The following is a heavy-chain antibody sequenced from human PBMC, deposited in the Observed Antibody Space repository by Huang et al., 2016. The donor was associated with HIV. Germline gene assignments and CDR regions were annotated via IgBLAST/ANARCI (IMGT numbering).Heavy chain of an antibody. Sequence: EVRFQESGGGQVQPGGSLKLSCVASGFTFLDFWRQWARQVPGEGCVWVARINSDGTYIDYADSVRGRFVVSRNNARDILSLEMSSLRPEDTGVYFCAVGGRTASYFHFDPRGQGIPVIV. CDR3: AVGGRTASYFHFDP. CDR1: GFTFLDFW. D-gene: IGHD3-9*01. J-gene: IGHJ5*02. V-gene: IGHV3-74*01. CDR2: INSDGTYI.